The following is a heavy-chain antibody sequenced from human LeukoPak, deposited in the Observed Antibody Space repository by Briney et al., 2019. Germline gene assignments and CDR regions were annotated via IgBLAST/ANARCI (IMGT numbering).Heavy chain of an antibody. CDR3: ARSDYHNSGSHTVFDAFDI. CDR1: GGSISRYY. CDR2: IDDSGNT. V-gene: IGHV4-59*01. Sequence: PSETLSLTCTVSGGSISRYYWSWIRRPPGKGLEWIGYIDDSGNTNYNPSLKSQVTISVDNSKNQFSLKLSFVTAADTAMYYCARSDYHNSGSHTVFDAFDIWGQGTRVTVSS. D-gene: IGHD3-10*01. J-gene: IGHJ3*02.